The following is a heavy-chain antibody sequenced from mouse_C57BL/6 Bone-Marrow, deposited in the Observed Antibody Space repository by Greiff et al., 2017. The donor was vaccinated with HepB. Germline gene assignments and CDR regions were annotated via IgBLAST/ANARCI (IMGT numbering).Heavy chain of an antibody. CDR3: ARYSLPITTVLLDY. CDR2: IYPGSGST. D-gene: IGHD1-1*01. Sequence: VQLQQPGAELVKPGASVKMSCKASGYTFTSYWITWVKQRPGQGLEWIGDIYPGSGSTNYNEKFKSKATLTVDTSSSTAYMQLSSLTSEDSAVYYYARYSLPITTVLLDYGGQGTTITVSS. J-gene: IGHJ2*01. V-gene: IGHV1-55*01. CDR1: GYTFTSYW.